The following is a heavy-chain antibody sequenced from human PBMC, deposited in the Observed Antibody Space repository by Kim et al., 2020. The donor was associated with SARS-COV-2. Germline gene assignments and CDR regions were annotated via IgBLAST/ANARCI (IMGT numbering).Heavy chain of an antibody. CDR2: ISYDGNKK. CDR1: GFSFGVYG. CDR3: AKRPPVVGERDIFDV. D-gene: IGHD2-15*01. V-gene: IGHV3-30*18. Sequence: GGSLRLSCAASGFSFGVYGIHWVRQAPGKGLEWVTFISYDGNKKYYAESVKGRFTVSRDNSKSTVDLQMDSLRDEDTAVYYCAKRPPVVGERDIFDVWG. J-gene: IGHJ3*01.